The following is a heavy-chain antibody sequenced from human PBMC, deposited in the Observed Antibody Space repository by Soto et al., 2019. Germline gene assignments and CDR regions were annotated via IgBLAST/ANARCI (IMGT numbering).Heavy chain of an antibody. V-gene: IGHV1-18*04. CDR3: ACNSGRVRSDVWTFDI. Sequence: ASVKVSCKASGYTFTSYGISWVRQAPGQGLEWMGWISAYNGNTNYAQKLQGRVTMTTDTSTSTAYMELRSLRSDDTAVYYCACNSGRVRSDVWTFDIWGQGTMVTVS. D-gene: IGHD3-16*01. CDR1: GYTFTSYG. CDR2: ISAYNGNT. J-gene: IGHJ3*02.